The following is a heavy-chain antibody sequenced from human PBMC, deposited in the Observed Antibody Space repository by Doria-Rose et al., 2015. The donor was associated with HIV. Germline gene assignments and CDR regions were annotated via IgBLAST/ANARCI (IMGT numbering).Heavy chain of an antibody. D-gene: IGHD3-10*01. CDR1: GYTLTELC. V-gene: IGHV1-24*01. J-gene: IGHJ6*02. Sequence: SVKVSCKVSGYTLTELCIHWVRQAPGKGLEWMGGFDPDDGETVFAQRFQGRVTMTEDTSTDAAYMELSSLRSEDTAVCYCATRPQKSSGSGTYYTLYYFGMDVWGRGTTVTVS. CDR3: ATRPQKSSGSGTYYTLYYFGMDV. CDR2: FDPDDGET.